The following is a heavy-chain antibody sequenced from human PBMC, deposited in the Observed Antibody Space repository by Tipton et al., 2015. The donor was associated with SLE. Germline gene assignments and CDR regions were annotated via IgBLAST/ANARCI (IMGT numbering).Heavy chain of an antibody. V-gene: IGHV4-38-2*01. CDR2: IHHRGST. CDR3: GRSSAKYYHSFDI. CDR1: GFTFSTAW. D-gene: IGHD2/OR15-2a*01. Sequence: LRLSCAASGFTFSTAWMTWVRQAPGKGLEWIGGIHHRGSTYYNPSLKSRVTISRDTSKNRFSLKLTSVTAADSAVYYCGRSSAKYYHSFDIWGQGTMVTVSS. J-gene: IGHJ3*02.